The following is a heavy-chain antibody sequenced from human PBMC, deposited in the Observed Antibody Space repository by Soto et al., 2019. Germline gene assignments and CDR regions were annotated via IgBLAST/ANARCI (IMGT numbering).Heavy chain of an antibody. CDR1: GGSISSGGYY. D-gene: IGHD6-25*01. Sequence: SETLSLTCTVSGGSISSGGYYWSWIRQHPGKGLEWIGYIYYSGSTYYNPSLKSRVTISVDTSKNQFSLKLSSVTAADTAVYYCARETAEIFIAARVRAGNWIDLWGQGTLVTVSS. CDR2: IYYSGST. CDR3: ARETAEIFIAARVRAGNWIDL. V-gene: IGHV4-31*03. J-gene: IGHJ5*02.